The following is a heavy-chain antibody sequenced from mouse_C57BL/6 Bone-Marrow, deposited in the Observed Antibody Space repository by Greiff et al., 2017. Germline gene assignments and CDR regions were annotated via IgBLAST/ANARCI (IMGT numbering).Heavy chain of an antibody. CDR3: ARYALYGNYDY. J-gene: IGHJ2*01. CDR1: GYTFTNYW. CDR2: IYPGGGYT. Sequence: VQLQQSGAELVRPGTSVKMSCKASGYTFTNYWIGWAKQRPGHGLEWIGDIYPGGGYTNYNEKFKGKATLTADKSSSTAYMQFSSLTSEDSTIYYCARYALYGNYDYWGQGTTLTVSS. V-gene: IGHV1-63*01. D-gene: IGHD2-1*01.